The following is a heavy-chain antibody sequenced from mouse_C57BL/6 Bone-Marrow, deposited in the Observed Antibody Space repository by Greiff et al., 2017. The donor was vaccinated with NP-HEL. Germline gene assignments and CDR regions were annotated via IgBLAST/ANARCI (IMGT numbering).Heavy chain of an antibody. J-gene: IGHJ3*01. V-gene: IGHV1-55*01. CDR3: ARWHGYYVAY. D-gene: IGHD2-3*01. CDR2: IYPGSGST. CDR1: GYTFTSYW. Sequence: VKLVEPGAELVKPGASVKMSCKASGYTFTSYWITWVKQRPGQGLEWIGDIYPGSGSTNYNEKFKSKATLTVDTSSSTAYMQLSSLTSEDSAVYYCARWHGYYVAYWGQGTLVTVSA.